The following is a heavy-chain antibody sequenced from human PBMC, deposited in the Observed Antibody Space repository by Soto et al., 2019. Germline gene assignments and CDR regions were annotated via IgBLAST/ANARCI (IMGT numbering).Heavy chain of an antibody. Sequence: GGSLRLSCAASGFTFSDYYMSWIRQAPGKGLEWVSYISSSGSTIYYADSVKGRFTISRDNAKNSLYLQMNSLRAEDTAVYYCARDQINWNGDWLHLGELSLWDDYWGQGTLVTVSS. V-gene: IGHV3-11*01. D-gene: IGHD3-16*02. CDR1: GFTFSDYY. J-gene: IGHJ4*02. CDR3: ARDQINWNGDWLHLGELSLWDDY. CDR2: ISSSGSTI.